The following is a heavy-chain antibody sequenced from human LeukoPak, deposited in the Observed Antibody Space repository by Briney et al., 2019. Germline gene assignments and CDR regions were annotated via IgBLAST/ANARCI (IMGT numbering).Heavy chain of an antibody. V-gene: IGHV3-23*01. CDR3: AKIQTWIQLWLGPVDY. J-gene: IGHJ4*02. Sequence: TGGSLRLSCAASGFTFSSYAMSWVRQAPGKGLEWVSAISGSGGSTYYADSVKGRFTISRDNSKNTLYLQMNSLRAEDTAVYYCAKIQTWIQLWLGPVDYWGQGTLVTVSS. CDR1: GFTFSSYA. D-gene: IGHD5-18*01. CDR2: ISGSGGST.